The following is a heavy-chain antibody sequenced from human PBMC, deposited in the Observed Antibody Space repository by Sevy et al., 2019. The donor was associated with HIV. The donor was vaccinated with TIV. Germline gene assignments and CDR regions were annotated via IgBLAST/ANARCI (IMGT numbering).Heavy chain of an antibody. J-gene: IGHJ5*02. Sequence: SETLSLTCTVSNGSISDYYWSWIRQPPGKGLEWIGYIYYTGSTNYNPSLKSRVTISIDTSKSQFSLELSSVTAADTAVYFCARREDNWFDPWGQGTLVTVSS. V-gene: IGHV4-59*01. CDR1: NGSISDYY. D-gene: IGHD1-26*01. CDR2: IYYTGST. CDR3: ARREDNWFDP.